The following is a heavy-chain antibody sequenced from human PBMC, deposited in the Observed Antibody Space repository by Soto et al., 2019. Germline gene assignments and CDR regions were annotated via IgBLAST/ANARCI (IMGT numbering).Heavy chain of an antibody. V-gene: IGHV3-30*18. CDR3: VESFGRWLPEFAVY. J-gene: IGHJ4*02. CDR2: MSYDGSNK. D-gene: IGHD5-12*01. CDR1: GFTFSSYG. Sequence: PGGSLRLSCAASGFTFSSYGMHWVRQAPGKGLEWVAGMSYDGSNKYYADSVKGRFTISRDNSKNTLDLQMNSLRAEDTAVYYCVESFGRWLPEFAVYWDQETLVAVFS.